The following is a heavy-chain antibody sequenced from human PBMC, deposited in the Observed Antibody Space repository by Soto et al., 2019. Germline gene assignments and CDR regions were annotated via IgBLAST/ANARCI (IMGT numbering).Heavy chain of an antibody. V-gene: IGHV2-5*02. CDR3: GYRLATTTPGAFEY. D-gene: IGHD1-26*01. J-gene: IGHJ4*02. Sequence: QITLKESGPLLVKPTQTLTLTCTFSGFSFTTAGVGVGWIRQPPGKALEWLALIYWDDDERYNSSLRTRLTITKDTSKNQVVLTMTNMDPVDTGTFYCGYRLATTTPGAFEYWGQGILVAVSS. CDR1: GFSFTTAGVG. CDR2: IYWDDDE.